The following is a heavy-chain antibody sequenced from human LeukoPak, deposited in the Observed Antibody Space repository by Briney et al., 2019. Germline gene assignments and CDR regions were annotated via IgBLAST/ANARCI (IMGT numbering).Heavy chain of an antibody. CDR3: ASSLFYYYYGMDV. CDR1: GGSISSSSYY. J-gene: IGHJ6*02. CDR2: ICYSGST. V-gene: IGHV4-39*07. Sequence: SETLSLTCTVSGGSISSSSYYWGWIRQPPGKGLEWIGSICYSGSTYYNPSLKSRVTISVDTSKNQFSLKLSSVTAADTAVYYCASSLFYYYYGMDVWGQGTTVTVSS.